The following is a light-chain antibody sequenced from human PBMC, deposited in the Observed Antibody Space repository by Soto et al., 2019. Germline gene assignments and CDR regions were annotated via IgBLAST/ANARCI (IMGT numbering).Light chain of an antibody. V-gene: IGKV3-20*01. CDR1: QSVSTNY. J-gene: IGKJ1*01. Sequence: SQSACTLSLSTGERATLSCRASQSVSTNYLAWYQQKPGQAPRLVVFGASSRATGIPDRFSGSGSRTDFTLTISRLEPEDFAVYYCLQYDKSWTFAQRTKVAIK. CDR3: LQYDKSWT. CDR2: GAS.